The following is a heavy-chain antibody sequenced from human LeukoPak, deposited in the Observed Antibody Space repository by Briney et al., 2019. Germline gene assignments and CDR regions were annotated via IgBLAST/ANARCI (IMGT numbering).Heavy chain of an antibody. V-gene: IGHV4-59*01. CDR1: GGSISSYY. CDR3: ARGEGYYYDSSGWQPPYYYYYYMDG. CDR2: IYYRGST. J-gene: IGHJ6*03. Sequence: PSETLSLTCTVSGGSISSYYGSWLRHPPGKGLEWIGYIYYRGSTNYNPSLKSRVTISVDTSKNQFSLKLSSVTAADTAVYYCARGEGYYYDSSGWQPPYYYYYYMDGWGKGTTVTVSS. D-gene: IGHD3-22*01.